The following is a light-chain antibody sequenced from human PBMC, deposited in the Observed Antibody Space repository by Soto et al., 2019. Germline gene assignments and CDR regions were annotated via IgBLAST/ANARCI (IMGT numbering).Light chain of an antibody. Sequence: QSALTQPRSVSGSPGQSVTIFCTGTSSDVGGYTYVSWYQQHPGKAPKFMIYDVSKRPSGVPDRFSGSKSGNTAFLTISGLQAEDEADYYCCSYAGSYTVLFGGGTKVTVL. CDR2: DVS. CDR1: SSDVGGYTY. CDR3: CSYAGSYTVL. V-gene: IGLV2-11*01. J-gene: IGLJ2*01.